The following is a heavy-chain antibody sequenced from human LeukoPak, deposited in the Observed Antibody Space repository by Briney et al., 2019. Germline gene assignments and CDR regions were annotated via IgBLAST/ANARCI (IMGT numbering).Heavy chain of an antibody. CDR1: GGTFSSYA. V-gene: IGHV1-69*04. CDR3: ARDYRVPTDAFDI. D-gene: IGHD3-16*02. CDR2: IIPILGIA. Sequence: GASVKVSCKASGGTFSSYAISWVRQAPGQGLEWMGRIIPILGIANYAQKFQGRVTITADKSTSTAYMELSSLRSEDTAVYYCARDYRVPTDAFDIWGQGTMVTVSS. J-gene: IGHJ3*02.